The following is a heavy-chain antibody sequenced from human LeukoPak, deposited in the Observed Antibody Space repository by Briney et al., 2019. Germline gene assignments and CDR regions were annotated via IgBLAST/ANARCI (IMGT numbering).Heavy chain of an antibody. Sequence: SETLSLTCTGSGGSISSYYWSWIRQPPGKGLEWIGHIYSSGSTNYNPSLKSRVTISVDTSKNQFSLKLSSVTAADTAVYYCARNYDSSGYTAFGYWGRGTLVTVSS. D-gene: IGHD3-22*01. CDR2: IYSSGST. V-gene: IGHV4-59*01. CDR1: GGSISSYY. J-gene: IGHJ4*02. CDR3: ARNYDSSGYTAFGY.